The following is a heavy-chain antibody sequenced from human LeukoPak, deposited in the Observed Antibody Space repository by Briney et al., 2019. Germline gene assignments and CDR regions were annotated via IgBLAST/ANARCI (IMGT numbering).Heavy chain of an antibody. V-gene: IGHV4-34*01. CDR1: GGSFSGYY. J-gene: IGHJ4*02. Sequence: SETLSLTCAVYGGSFSGYYWSWIRRPPGKGLEWIGEINHSGSTNYNPSLKSRVTISVDTSKNQFSLKLSSVTAADTAVYYCARGFPSGSYYGYWGQGTLVTVSS. CDR3: ARGFPSGSYYGY. D-gene: IGHD1-26*01. CDR2: INHSGST.